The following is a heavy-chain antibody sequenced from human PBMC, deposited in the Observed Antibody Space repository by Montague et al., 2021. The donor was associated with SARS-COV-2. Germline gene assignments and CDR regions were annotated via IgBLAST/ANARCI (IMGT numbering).Heavy chain of an antibody. CDR1: GVSITTTGHS. J-gene: IGHJ4*01. CDR2: FYYTEST. D-gene: IGHD3-3*01. V-gene: IGHV4-39*01. CDR3: ASLFPNGVGGRGDFDD. Sequence: SETLSLTCTVSGVSITTTGHSWGWVRQTPGKGLEWIATFYYTESTSYNPSLRSRVTMSVDTSKNQFSLRLTSMTAADTAVFYCASLFPNGVGGRGDFDDWGLGTLVTVSS.